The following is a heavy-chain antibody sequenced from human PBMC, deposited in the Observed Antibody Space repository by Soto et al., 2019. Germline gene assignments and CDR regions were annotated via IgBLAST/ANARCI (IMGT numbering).Heavy chain of an antibody. CDR2: IYHSGST. Sequence: QVQLQESGPGLVKPSGTLSLTCAVSSGSISSSNWWSWVRQPPGKGLEWIGEIYHSGSTNYNPSLNSRVTISVDKSKNQFSLKLSSVTAADTAVYYCARVEFYCSGGSCLGLFDPWGQGTLVTVSS. CDR1: SGSISSSNW. V-gene: IGHV4-4*02. CDR3: ARVEFYCSGGSCLGLFDP. D-gene: IGHD2-15*01. J-gene: IGHJ5*02.